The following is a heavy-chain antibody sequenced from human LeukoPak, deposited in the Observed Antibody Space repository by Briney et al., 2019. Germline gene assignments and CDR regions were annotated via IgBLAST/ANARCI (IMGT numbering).Heavy chain of an antibody. CDR2: ISWNSGSI. D-gene: IGHD3-22*01. CDR1: GFTFDDYA. CDR3: AKDWAPYYYDSSGYYGYYYGMDV. V-gene: IGHV3-9*01. J-gene: IGHJ6*02. Sequence: PGRSLRLSCAASGFTFDDYAMHWVRQAPGKGLEWVSGISWNSGSIGYADSVKGRFTISRDNAKNSLYLQMNSLRAEDTALYYCAKDWAPYYYDSSGYYGYYYGMDVWGQGTTVTVSS.